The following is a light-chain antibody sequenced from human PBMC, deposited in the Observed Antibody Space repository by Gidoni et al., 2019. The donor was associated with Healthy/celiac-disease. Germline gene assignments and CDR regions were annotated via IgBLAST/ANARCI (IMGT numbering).Light chain of an antibody. Sequence: IVMTQSPLSLPVTPGEPASISCRSSQSLLHSNGYNYFDWYLQKPGQSPQLLSYLGSNRASGVPDRFSGSGSGTHFTLKISRVEAEDVGVYYCMQALQTPITFGQGTRLEIK. J-gene: IGKJ5*01. V-gene: IGKV2-28*01. CDR1: QSLLHSNGYNY. CDR3: MQALQTPIT. CDR2: LGS.